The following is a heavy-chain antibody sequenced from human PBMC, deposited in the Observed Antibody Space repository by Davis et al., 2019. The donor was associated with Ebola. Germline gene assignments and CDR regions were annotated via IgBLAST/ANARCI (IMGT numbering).Heavy chain of an antibody. V-gene: IGHV3-30*18. CDR3: AKDWRYDSRLRKSYYYGMDV. CDR1: GFTFSSYG. CDR2: ISYDGSNK. Sequence: GESLKISCAASGFTFSSYGMHWVRQAPGKGLEWVAVISYDGSNKYYADSVKGRFTISRDNSKNTVDLQMNSLRREDTAVYYCAKDWRYDSRLRKSYYYGMDVWGQGTTVTVSS. J-gene: IGHJ6*02. D-gene: IGHD3-22*01.